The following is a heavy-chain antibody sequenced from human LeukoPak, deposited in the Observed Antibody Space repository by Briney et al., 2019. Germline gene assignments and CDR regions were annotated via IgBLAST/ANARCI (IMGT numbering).Heavy chain of an antibody. Sequence: PSETLSLTCAVYGGSFSGYYWSWIRQPPGKGLEWIGEINHSGSTNYNPSLKSRVTISVDTSKNQFSLKLSSVTAADTAVYYCARDHGSYGGLDYWGQGTLVTVSS. J-gene: IGHJ4*02. CDR1: GGSFSGYY. CDR2: INHSGST. V-gene: IGHV4-34*09. D-gene: IGHD5-18*01. CDR3: ARDHGSYGGLDY.